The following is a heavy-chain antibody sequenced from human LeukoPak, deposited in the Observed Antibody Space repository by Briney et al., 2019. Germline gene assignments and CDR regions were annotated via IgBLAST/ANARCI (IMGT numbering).Heavy chain of an antibody. Sequence: ASVKVSCKASGYTFTSYYVHWVRQAPGQGLEWMGIINPSGGSTSYAQKSQGRVTMTRDTSTSTVYMELSSLRSEDTAVYYCARDFGHSSYCSGGSCYPEVGYWGQGTLVTVSS. V-gene: IGHV1-46*01. CDR3: ARDFGHSSYCSGGSCYPEVGY. CDR1: GYTFTSYY. CDR2: INPSGGST. D-gene: IGHD2-15*01. J-gene: IGHJ4*02.